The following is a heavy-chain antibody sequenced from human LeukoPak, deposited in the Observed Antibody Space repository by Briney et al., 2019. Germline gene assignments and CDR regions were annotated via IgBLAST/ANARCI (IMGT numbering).Heavy chain of an antibody. V-gene: IGHV1-18*01. CDR3: ARDQVPWVLERQGDAFDI. D-gene: IGHD1-1*01. CDR2: ISAYNGNT. J-gene: IGHJ3*02. CDR1: GYTFTSYG. Sequence: ASVKVSCKASGYTFTSYGISWVRQAPGQGLEWMGWISAYNGNTNYAQKLQGRVTMTTDTSTSTAYMELRSLRSDDTAVYSCARDQVPWVLERQGDAFDIWGQGTMVTVSS.